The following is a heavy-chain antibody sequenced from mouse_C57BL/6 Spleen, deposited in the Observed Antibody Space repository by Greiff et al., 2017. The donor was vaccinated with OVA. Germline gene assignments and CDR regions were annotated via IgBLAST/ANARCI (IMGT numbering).Heavy chain of an antibody. J-gene: IGHJ3*01. D-gene: IGHD1-1*01. CDR3: ARENYGSSECAY. Sequence: VQLQESGPELVKPGASVKISCKASGYAFSSSSMNWVKQRPGQGLEWIGRIYPGDGDTNYNGKFKGKATLTADKSSSTAYMQLSSLTSEDSAVYYCARENYGSSECAYWGQGTLVTVSA. CDR1: GYAFSSSS. CDR2: IYPGDGDT. V-gene: IGHV1-82*01.